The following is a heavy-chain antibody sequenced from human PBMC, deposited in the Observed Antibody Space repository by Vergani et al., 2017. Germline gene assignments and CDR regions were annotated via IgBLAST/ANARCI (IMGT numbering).Heavy chain of an antibody. Sequence: EVQLVESGGGLIQPGGSLRLSCAASGFTVSSNYMSWVRQAPGKGLELVSVIYSGGSTYYADSVKGRFTISRDNSKNTLYLQMNSLRAEDTAVYYCARDRCSGGSCYSAVLGVDYGDYDXKETWGQGTLVTVSS. CDR3: ARDRCSGGSCYSAVLGVDYGDYDXKET. CDR2: IYSGGST. V-gene: IGHV3-53*01. J-gene: IGHJ5*02. D-gene: IGHD2-15*01. CDR1: GFTVSSNY.